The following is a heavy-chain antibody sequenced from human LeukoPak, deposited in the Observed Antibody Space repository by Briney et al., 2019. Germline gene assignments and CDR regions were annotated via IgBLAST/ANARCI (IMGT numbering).Heavy chain of an antibody. D-gene: IGHD6-13*01. V-gene: IGHV3-74*01. Sequence: PGGSLRLSCAASGFTFSSYGMSWVRQAPGKGLVWVSRMSTDGYYTTYADSVKGRFTISRDNAKDTLYLQMNSLRAEDTAVYYCAGHHQAYSRTYWGQGTLVTVSS. CDR1: GFTFSSYG. CDR2: MSTDGYYT. CDR3: AGHHQAYSRTY. J-gene: IGHJ4*02.